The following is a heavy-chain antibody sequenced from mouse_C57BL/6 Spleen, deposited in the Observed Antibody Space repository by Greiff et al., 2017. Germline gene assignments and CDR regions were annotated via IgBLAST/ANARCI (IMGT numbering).Heavy chain of an antibody. Sequence: VQLQQSGAELVRLGALVKLSCTASGFNIKVYYMHWLQQRPERCLEWIGRIDPEDGDTGFAPKFQGKDTMTTDTSSNTSYLQLSSLTSEDTAVYYYTTILYSNYVLFDYWGRSTTLTVSS. V-gene: IGHV14-1*01. CDR1: GFNIKVYY. D-gene: IGHD2-5*01. CDR3: TTILYSNYVLFDY. J-gene: IGHJ2*01. CDR2: IDPEDGDT.